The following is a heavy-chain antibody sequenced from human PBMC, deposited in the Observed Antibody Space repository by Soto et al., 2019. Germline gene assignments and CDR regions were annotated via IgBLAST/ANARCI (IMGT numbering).Heavy chain of an antibody. Sequence: GGSLRLSCAASGFTVSSNYMSWVRQAPGKGLEWVSVIYSSGSTYYADSVKGRFTSSSDNSENTLYLHMNRLRAEATAVYYCARVGASMVATIATYYFDYWGQGTLVTVSS. CDR2: IYSSGST. J-gene: IGHJ4*02. CDR3: ARVGASMVATIATYYFDY. CDR1: GFTVSSNY. D-gene: IGHD5-12*01. V-gene: IGHV3-66*01.